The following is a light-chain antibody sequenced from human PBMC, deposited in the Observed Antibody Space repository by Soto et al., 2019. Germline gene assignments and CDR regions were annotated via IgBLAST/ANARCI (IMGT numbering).Light chain of an antibody. V-gene: IGLV2-23*02. Sequence: QSALTQPASVSGSPGQSITISCTGTSSDVGSYNLVSWYQQHPGKAPKFIIYEVSKRPSGVSNRFSGSKSGNTASLTISGLQAEDEADYYCCSYAGSMTPVVFGGGTKLTVL. CDR2: EVS. J-gene: IGLJ2*01. CDR3: CSYAGSMTPVV. CDR1: SSDVGSYNL.